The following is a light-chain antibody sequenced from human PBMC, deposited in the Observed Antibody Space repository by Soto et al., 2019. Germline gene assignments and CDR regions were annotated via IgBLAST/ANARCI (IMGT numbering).Light chain of an antibody. CDR1: QSVDRY. V-gene: IGKV1-39*01. Sequence: IQMNQSPSSLSASVGASITITCRASQSVDRYLSWYQQIPGRAPTLLIYSTSTLVSGVPSRVRGRSSGTEFTLSISSLQREDFGTYFCQQSSNIPWTFGQGTKVEMK. CDR3: QQSSNIPWT. J-gene: IGKJ1*01. CDR2: STS.